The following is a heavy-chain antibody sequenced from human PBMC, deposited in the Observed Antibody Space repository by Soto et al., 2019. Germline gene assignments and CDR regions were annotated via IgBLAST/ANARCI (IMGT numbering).Heavy chain of an antibody. CDR1: NGSFSDYF. CDR3: ASRDPGTSVDY. D-gene: IGHD1-7*01. J-gene: IGHJ4*02. Sequence: SETLSLTCGVYNGSFSDYFWNWIRQPPGKGLEWIGEIKESGFATYNPSLKRRVTMSVDTANNQLSLKVTSLTAADTAVYYCASRDPGTSVDYWGQGTLVTVSS. V-gene: IGHV4-34*01. CDR2: IKESGFA.